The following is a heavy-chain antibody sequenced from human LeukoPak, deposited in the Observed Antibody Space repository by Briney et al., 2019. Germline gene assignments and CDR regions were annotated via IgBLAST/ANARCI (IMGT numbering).Heavy chain of an antibody. Sequence: PGGSLRLSCAASELTFITYGMTWVRQAPGKGLEWVSAITGSAVSTFYADSVKGRFTISRDNSKNTLYLQMNSLRVEDTAVYYCAKSRLSGINDAFDIWGQGTMVTVSS. V-gene: IGHV3-23*01. CDR3: AKSRLSGINDAFDI. CDR1: ELTFITYG. D-gene: IGHD3-3*01. J-gene: IGHJ3*02. CDR2: ITGSAVST.